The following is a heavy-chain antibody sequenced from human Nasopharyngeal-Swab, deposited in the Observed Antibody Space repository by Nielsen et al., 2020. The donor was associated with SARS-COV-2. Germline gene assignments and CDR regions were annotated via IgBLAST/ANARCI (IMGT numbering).Heavy chain of an antibody. V-gene: IGHV3-9*01. CDR3: AKDGGGLTGDLYYFDY. J-gene: IGHJ4*02. CDR1: GFTFDDYA. Sequence: SLKISCAASGFTFDDYAMHWVRQAPGKGLEWVSGISWNSGSTGYADSVKGRFTISRDNAKNSLYLQMNSLRAKDTALYYCAKDGGGLTGDLYYFDYWGQGTLVTVSS. CDR2: ISWNSGST. D-gene: IGHD7-27*01.